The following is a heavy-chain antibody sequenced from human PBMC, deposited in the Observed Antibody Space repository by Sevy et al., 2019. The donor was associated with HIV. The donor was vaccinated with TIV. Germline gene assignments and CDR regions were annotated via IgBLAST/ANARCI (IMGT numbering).Heavy chain of an antibody. D-gene: IGHD3-3*01. J-gene: IGHJ3*02. V-gene: IGHV3-30*18. Sequence: GGSLRLSCAASGFNFSSYAMHWVRHAPGKGLEWVAVISYAGSSKYYGDSVKGRFTISRDNSKNTLFLQIDSLRAEDTAGYYCAKESGSYYDFWSGHDAFDIWGQGTMVTVSS. CDR1: GFNFSSYA. CDR2: ISYAGSSK. CDR3: AKESGSYYDFWSGHDAFDI.